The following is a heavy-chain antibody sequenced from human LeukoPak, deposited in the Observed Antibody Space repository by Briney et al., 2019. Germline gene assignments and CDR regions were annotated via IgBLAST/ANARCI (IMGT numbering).Heavy chain of an antibody. D-gene: IGHD3-9*01. Sequence: GGSLRLSCADSGFTLNDHAVDWVRQAPGKGLEWVGRSRSKANSYTTAYAASVKGRFTISRDDSKKSLYLQMNSLRIEDTALYYCVRGNCFEDCYFDYWTREPWSPSPQ. V-gene: IGHV3-72*01. CDR2: SRSKANSYTT. J-gene: IGHJ4*02. CDR1: GFTLNDHA. CDR3: VRGNCFEDCYFDY.